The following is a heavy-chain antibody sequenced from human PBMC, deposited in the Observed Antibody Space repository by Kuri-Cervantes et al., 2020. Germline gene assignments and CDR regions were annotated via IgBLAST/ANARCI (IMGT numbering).Heavy chain of an antibody. D-gene: IGHD3-3*01. J-gene: IGHJ3*02. CDR3: ARECPSADAFDI. CDR2: ISWNGGPL. V-gene: IGHV3-9*01. Sequence: SLKISCAASGFTFDDYAMHWVRLAPGKGLEWVSGISWNGGPLGYADSVKGRFTISRDNAKNSLYLHMNSLRAEDTAVYYCARECPSADAFDIWGQGTMVTVSS. CDR1: GFTFDDYA.